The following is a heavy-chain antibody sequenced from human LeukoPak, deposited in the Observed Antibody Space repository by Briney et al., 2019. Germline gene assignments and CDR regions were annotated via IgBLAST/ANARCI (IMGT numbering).Heavy chain of an antibody. Sequence: MPSETLSLTCTVSGGSISSGGYYWSWIRQHPGKGLEWIGYIYYSGSTYYNPSLKSRVTISVDTSKNQFSLKLSSVTAADTAVYYCARTRRGVIDYWGQGTLVTVSS. V-gene: IGHV4-31*03. J-gene: IGHJ4*02. CDR2: IYYSGST. CDR1: GGSISSGGYY. D-gene: IGHD3-3*01. CDR3: ARTRRGVIDY.